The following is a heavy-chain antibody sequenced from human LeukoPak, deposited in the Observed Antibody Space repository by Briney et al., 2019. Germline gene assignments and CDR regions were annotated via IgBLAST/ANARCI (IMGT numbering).Heavy chain of an antibody. Sequence: GRSLRLSCAASGFTFSSYGMHWVRQAPGKGLEWVAAIWYDGSNKYYADSVKGRFTISRDNSKNTLYLQMNSLRAEDTAVYYCARGMTLRAFDIWGQGTMVTVSS. CDR2: IWYDGSNK. J-gene: IGHJ3*02. D-gene: IGHD2-15*01. CDR3: ARGMTLRAFDI. CDR1: GFTFSSYG. V-gene: IGHV3-33*01.